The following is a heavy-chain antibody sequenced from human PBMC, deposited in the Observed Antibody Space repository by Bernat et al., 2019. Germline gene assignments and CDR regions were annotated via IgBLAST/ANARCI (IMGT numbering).Heavy chain of an antibody. CDR1: GFTFSSYA. J-gene: IGHJ6*02. CDR2: ISGSGGST. Sequence: EVQLLESGGGLVQPGGSLRLSCAASGFTFSSYAMSWVRQAPGKGLEWVSAISGSGGSTYYADSVKGRFTISRDNSKNTLYLQMNNLRAEDTAVYYCAKSALSSSKRGLLYYYYGMDVWGQGTTVTVSS. D-gene: IGHD6-6*01. CDR3: AKSALSSSKRGLLYYYYGMDV. V-gene: IGHV3-23*01.